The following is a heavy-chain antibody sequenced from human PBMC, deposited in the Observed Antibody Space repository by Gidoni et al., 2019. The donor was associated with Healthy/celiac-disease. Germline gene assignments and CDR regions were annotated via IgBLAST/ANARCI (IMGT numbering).Heavy chain of an antibody. V-gene: IGHV3-64*01. CDR1: GFTLSRYA. CDR3: ARAPELELRTYYYYGMDV. CDR2: ISSNGGST. D-gene: IGHD1-7*01. J-gene: IGHJ6*02. Sequence: EVQLVESGGGLVQPGGSLRLSCAASGFTLSRYAMHWFRQAPGKGLEYVSAISSNGGSTYYANSVKGRFTISRDNFKNTLYLQMGSLRAEDMAVYYCARAPELELRTYYYYGMDVWGQGTTVTVSS.